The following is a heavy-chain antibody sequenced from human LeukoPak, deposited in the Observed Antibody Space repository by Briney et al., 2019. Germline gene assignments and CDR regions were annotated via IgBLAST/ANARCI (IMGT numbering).Heavy chain of an antibody. J-gene: IGHJ3*02. V-gene: IGHV1-2*02. D-gene: IGHD4-17*01. CDR1: GYTFTGYY. CDR3: ARALLRYDAFDI. CDR2: INPNSGGT. Sequence: ASVKVPCKASGYTFTGYYRHWVRQAPGQGLEWMGWINPNSGGTNYAQKFQGRVTMTRDTSISTAYMELSRLRSDDTAVYYCARALLRYDAFDIWGQGTMVTVSS.